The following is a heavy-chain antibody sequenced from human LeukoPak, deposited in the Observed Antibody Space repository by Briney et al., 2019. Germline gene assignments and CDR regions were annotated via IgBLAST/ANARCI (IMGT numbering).Heavy chain of an antibody. J-gene: IGHJ6*03. Sequence: ASVKVSCKASGGTFSSYAISWVRQAPGQGLEWMGGIIPIFGTANYAQKFQGRVTITADESTSTAYMELSSLRSEDTAVYYCARGGDDPPGVVPAAHSVRGPYYYYYMDVWGKGTTVTVSS. CDR2: IIPIFGTA. CDR1: GGTFSSYA. V-gene: IGHV1-69*13. D-gene: IGHD2-2*01. CDR3: ARGGDDPPGVVPAAHSVRGPYYYYYMDV.